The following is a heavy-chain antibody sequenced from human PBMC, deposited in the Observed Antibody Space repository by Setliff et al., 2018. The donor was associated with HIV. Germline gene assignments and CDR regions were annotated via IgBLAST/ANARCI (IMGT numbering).Heavy chain of an antibody. CDR3: AYSGRQLRGPYFDF. V-gene: IGHV2-5*01. CDR1: GLSLSTSGVG. J-gene: IGHJ4*02. CDR2: IYWNNNK. D-gene: IGHD1-1*01. Sequence: SGPTLVNPTPTLTLTCTFSGLSLSTSGVGVGWIRQSPGKALGWLAFIYWNNNKHYSTSLKSRLTVTKDTSKNRVVFTMTNMDPVDTATYYCAYSGRQLRGPYFDFWGQGTPVTVSS.